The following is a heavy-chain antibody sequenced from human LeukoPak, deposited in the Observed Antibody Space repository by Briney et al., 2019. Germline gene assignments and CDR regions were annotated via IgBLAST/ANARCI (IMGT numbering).Heavy chain of an antibody. CDR2: IRYDGSNK. D-gene: IGHD2-2*01. CDR3: VRDHGGSSTHYMDV. V-gene: IGHV3-30*02. J-gene: IGHJ6*03. Sequence: GGSVRLSCAASGFTFNSYGMHWVRQAPGKGLEWVAFIRYDGSNKYYADSVKGRFTISRDTSRNTLYLQMTSLSAEDTAVYYCVRDHGGSSTHYMDVWGKGTTVTVSS. CDR1: GFTFNSYG.